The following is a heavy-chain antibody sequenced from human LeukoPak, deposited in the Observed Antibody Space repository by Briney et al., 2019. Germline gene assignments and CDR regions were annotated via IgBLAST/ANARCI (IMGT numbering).Heavy chain of an antibody. J-gene: IGHJ3*02. D-gene: IGHD6-13*01. CDR3: ARHESAAAGHAFDI. CDR2: IYYSGSP. CDR1: GGSISSSSYY. Sequence: SETLSLTCTVSGGSISSSSYYWGWIRQPPGKELEWIGSIYYSGSPYYNPSLKSRVTISVDTSKNQFSLKLSSVTAADTAVYYCARHESAAAGHAFDIWGQGTMVTVSS. V-gene: IGHV4-39*01.